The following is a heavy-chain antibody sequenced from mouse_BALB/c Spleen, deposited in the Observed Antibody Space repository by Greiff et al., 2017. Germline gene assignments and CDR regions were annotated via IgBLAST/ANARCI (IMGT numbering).Heavy chain of an antibody. CDR2: ISSGSSTI. J-gene: IGHJ4*01. CDR3: ARSGFYDGYYDYAMDY. D-gene: IGHD2-3*01. V-gene: IGHV5-17*02. Sequence: EVKLMESGGGLVQPGGSRKLSCAASGFTFSSFGMHWVRQAPEKGLEWVAYISSGSSTIYYADTVKGRFTISRDNPKNTLFLQMTSLRSEDTAMYYCARSGFYDGYYDYAMDYWGQGTSVTVSS. CDR1: GFTFSSFG.